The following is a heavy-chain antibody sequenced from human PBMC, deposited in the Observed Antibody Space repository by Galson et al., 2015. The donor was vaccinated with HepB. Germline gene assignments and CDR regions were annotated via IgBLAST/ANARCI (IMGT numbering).Heavy chain of an antibody. CDR2: INSDGSST. J-gene: IGHJ5*02. CDR3: ARDQSGLGFDP. Sequence: SLRLSCAASGFTFSSYWMHWVRQAPGKGLVWVSRINSDGSSTSYADSVKGRFTISRDNAKDTLYLQMNSLRAEDTAVYYCARDQSGLGFDPWGQGTLVTVSS. V-gene: IGHV3-74*01. D-gene: IGHD3-3*01. CDR1: GFTFSSYW.